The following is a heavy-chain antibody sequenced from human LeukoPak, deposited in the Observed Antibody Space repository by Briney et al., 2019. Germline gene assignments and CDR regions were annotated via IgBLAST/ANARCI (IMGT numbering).Heavy chain of an antibody. V-gene: IGHV3-30*02. D-gene: IGHD3-10*01. CDR1: AFTFSSYG. J-gene: IGHJ3*02. CDR2: IRYDGSNK. CDR3: AHEPITMVRGVIIRFRAFDI. Sequence: GGSLRLSCAASAFTFSSYGMHWVRQAPGKGLEWVAFIRYDGSNKKYVDSLKGRFTISRDNSKNTLYLQMNSLRAEDTAVYYCAHEPITMVRGVIIRFRAFDIWGQGTMVTVSS.